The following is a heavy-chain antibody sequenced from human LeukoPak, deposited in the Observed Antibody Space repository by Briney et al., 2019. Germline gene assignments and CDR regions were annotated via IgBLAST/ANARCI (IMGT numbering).Heavy chain of an antibody. Sequence: GGSLRLSCAASGFTVSSNCMSWVRQAPGKGLEYISVIYSGGITYYADSVKGRFTISRDNSKNTLYLQMTSLRAEDTAVYYCARDSGAGYYFDYWGQGTLVTVSS. CDR1: GFTVSSNC. J-gene: IGHJ4*02. CDR3: ARDSGAGYYFDY. V-gene: IGHV3-66*01. CDR2: IYSGGIT. D-gene: IGHD7-27*01.